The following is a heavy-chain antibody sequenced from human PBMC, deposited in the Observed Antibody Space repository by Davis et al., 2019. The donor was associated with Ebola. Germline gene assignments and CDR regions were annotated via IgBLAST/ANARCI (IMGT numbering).Heavy chain of an antibody. CDR1: GFTFNIFG. CDR2: ISNDGNNQ. J-gene: IGHJ3*02. Sequence: PGGSLRLSCVASGFTFNIFGVHWVRQAPGKGLEWMALISNDGNNQYYADSVKGRFTISRDNSKNTLYLGMNSLRAEDTAVYYCAKDFPVGGSSNAFDIWGQGTMVTVSS. CDR3: AKDFPVGGSSNAFDI. D-gene: IGHD3-10*01. V-gene: IGHV3-30*18.